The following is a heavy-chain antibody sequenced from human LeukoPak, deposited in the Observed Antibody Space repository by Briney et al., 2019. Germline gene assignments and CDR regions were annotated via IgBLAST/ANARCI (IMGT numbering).Heavy chain of an antibody. CDR3: AIGGDSSTSCYRCFNY. V-gene: IGHV5-51*01. CDR2: IYPDDSDT. CDR1: GYSFTNYW. D-gene: IGHD2-2*01. Sequence: GESLKISCEGSGYSFTNYWIGWVRQVPGKGLEWLGIIYPDDSDTRYSPSFQGQVTISADKSIGTAYLQWSSLKASDTAMYYCAIGGDSSTSCYRCFNYWGQGTLVTVSS. J-gene: IGHJ4*02.